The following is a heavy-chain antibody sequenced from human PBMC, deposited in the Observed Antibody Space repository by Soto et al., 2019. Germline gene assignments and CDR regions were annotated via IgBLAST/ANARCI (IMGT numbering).Heavy chain of an antibody. D-gene: IGHD2-15*01. Sequence: QVQLVQSGAEVKKPGSSVKVSCKASGGTFSSYTISWVRQAPGQGLEWMGRIIPILGIANYAQKFQGRVTITADKSTSTAYMELSSLRSEDTAVYYCARPLLYDCSGGSCYGPAEYFQHWGQGTLVTVSS. J-gene: IGHJ1*01. CDR2: IIPILGIA. CDR3: ARPLLYDCSGGSCYGPAEYFQH. V-gene: IGHV1-69*02. CDR1: GGTFSSYT.